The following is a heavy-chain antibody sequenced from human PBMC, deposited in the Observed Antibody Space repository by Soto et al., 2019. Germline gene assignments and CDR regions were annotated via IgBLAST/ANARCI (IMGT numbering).Heavy chain of an antibody. J-gene: IGHJ5*02. CDR3: TRRGGEGSGVFMIDWLDP. CDR2: IHHSGST. Sequence: QVQLQESGPGLLKPSGTLSLTCDVSGGSLYSSNWWTWVRQTPGKGLEWMGEIHHSGSTNYNPSLKSRVTIAADKSKNQFFLNLASVTAADTAMYYCTRRGGEGSGVFMIDWLDPWGQGTQVTVSS. D-gene: IGHD3-3*01. CDR1: GGSLYSSNW. V-gene: IGHV4-4*02.